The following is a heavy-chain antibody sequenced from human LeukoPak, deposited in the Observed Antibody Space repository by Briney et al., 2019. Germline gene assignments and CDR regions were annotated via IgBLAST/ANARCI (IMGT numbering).Heavy chain of an antibody. D-gene: IGHD3-22*01. Sequence: ASVKVSCKASGYTFTSYDINWVRQATGQGLEWMGWMNPNSGNTGYAQKFQGRVTITRNTSISTAYMELSSLRSEDTAVYYCARGPVRHYDSSGYSDYWGQGTLVTVSS. CDR3: ARGPVRHYDSSGYSDY. J-gene: IGHJ4*02. V-gene: IGHV1-8*03. CDR2: MNPNSGNT. CDR1: GYTFTSYD.